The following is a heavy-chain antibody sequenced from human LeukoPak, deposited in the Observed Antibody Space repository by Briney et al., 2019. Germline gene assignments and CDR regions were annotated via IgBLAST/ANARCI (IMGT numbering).Heavy chain of an antibody. CDR2: IYTSGST. J-gene: IGHJ3*02. CDR1: GGSISSYY. CDR3: ARDIVGATTSSDAFDI. Sequence: PSETLSLTCTVSGGSISSYYWSWIRQPAGKGLEWIGRIYTSGSTNYNPSLKSRVTMSVDTSKNQFSLKLSSVTAADTAVYYCARDIVGATTSSDAFDIWGQGTMVTVSS. V-gene: IGHV4-4*07. D-gene: IGHD1-26*01.